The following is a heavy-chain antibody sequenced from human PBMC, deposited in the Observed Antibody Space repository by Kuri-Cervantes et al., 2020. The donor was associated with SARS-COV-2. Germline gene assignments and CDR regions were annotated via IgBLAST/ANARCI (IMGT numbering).Heavy chain of an antibody. CDR3: ARDLGYCTNTNCYTRLDS. CDR2: IKQDGGET. J-gene: IGHJ4*02. CDR1: GFTFSNNW. Sequence: GGSLRLSCAASGFTFSNNWMSWVRQAPGKGLEWVAHIKQDGGETYYVDSVKGRFSISRDDAKNSLFLQKNNLRAEDTAVYFCARDLGYCTNTNCYTRLDSWGQGTLVTVSS. D-gene: IGHD2-2*02. V-gene: IGHV3-7*03.